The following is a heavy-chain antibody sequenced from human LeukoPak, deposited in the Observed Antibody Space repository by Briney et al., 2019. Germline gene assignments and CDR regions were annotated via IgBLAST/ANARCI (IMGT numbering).Heavy chain of an antibody. CDR3: ARDTEGYSYGGGYDY. CDR2: IKSKTDGGTT. Sequence: PGGSLRLSCAASGFTFSNAWMSWVRQAPGKGLEWVGRIKSKTDGGTTDYAAPVKGRFTISRDNSKNTLYLQMNSLRAEDTAVYYCARDTEGYSYGGGYDYWGQGTLVTVSS. D-gene: IGHD5-18*01. J-gene: IGHJ4*02. CDR1: GFTFSNAW. V-gene: IGHV3-15*01.